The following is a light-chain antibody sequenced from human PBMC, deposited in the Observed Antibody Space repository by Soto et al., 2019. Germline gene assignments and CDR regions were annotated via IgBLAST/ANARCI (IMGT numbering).Light chain of an antibody. J-gene: IGLJ3*02. CDR3: GTLASSLSVWV. CDR2: DNN. Sequence: QSVLTQPPSVSAAPGQKVTISCSGSSSNIGNNYVSWYQQFPGTAPKFLIYDNNKRPSGIPDRFSGSKSGTSATLGITGLQTGDEADYYCGTLASSLSVWVFGGGTKLTVL. V-gene: IGLV1-51*01. CDR1: SSNIGNNY.